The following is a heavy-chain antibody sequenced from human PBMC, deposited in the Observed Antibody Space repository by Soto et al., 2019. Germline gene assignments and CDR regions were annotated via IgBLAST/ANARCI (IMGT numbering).Heavy chain of an antibody. CDR3: AIYDSSGSRGFQH. J-gene: IGHJ1*01. CDR1: GGSISSGGYY. Sequence: QVQLQESGPGLVKPSQTLSLTCTVSGGSISSGGYYWSWIRQHPGKGLEWIVYIYYSGSTYYNPSLKNRVTISVDTSKTQFSLKLSSVPAADPAVYYCAIYDSSGSRGFQHWGQGTLVTVSS. CDR2: IYYSGST. V-gene: IGHV4-31*03. D-gene: IGHD3-22*01.